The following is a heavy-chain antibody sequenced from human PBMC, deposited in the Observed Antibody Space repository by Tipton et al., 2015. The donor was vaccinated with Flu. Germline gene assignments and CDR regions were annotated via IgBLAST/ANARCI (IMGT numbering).Heavy chain of an antibody. CDR1: GYSFTNYY. CDR2: ILPSDGST. Sequence: QSGPEVKKPGASVKVSCKASGYSFTNYYIHWVRQAPGQGLEWMGVILPSDGSTTYAQKFQGRVTVTRDTSTSTVYMELNSLKSEDTAMYYCARDMGGFDYWGQGALVTVSA. V-gene: IGHV1-46*01. J-gene: IGHJ4*02. D-gene: IGHD3-16*01. CDR3: ARDMGGFDY.